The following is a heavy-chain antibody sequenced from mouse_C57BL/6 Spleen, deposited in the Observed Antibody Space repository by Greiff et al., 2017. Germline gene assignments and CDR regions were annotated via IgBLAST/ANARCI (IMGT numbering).Heavy chain of an antibody. D-gene: IGHD1-1*01. CDR1: GYTFTSYT. J-gene: IGHJ2*01. CDR3: AIYGSSYEGDY. Sequence: QVQLKQSGAELARPGASVKMSCKASGYTFTSYTMHWVKQRPGQGLEWIGYINPSSGYTKYNQKFKDKATLTADKSSSTAYMQLSSLTSEDSAVYYCAIYGSSYEGDYWGQGTTLTVSS. V-gene: IGHV1-4*01. CDR2: INPSSGYT.